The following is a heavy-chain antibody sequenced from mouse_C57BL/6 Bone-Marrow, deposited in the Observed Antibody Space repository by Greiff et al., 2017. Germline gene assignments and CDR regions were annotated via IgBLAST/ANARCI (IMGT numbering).Heavy chain of an antibody. CDR3: TEDDDFYYDAMDY. V-gene: IGHV1-15*01. CDR1: GYTFTDYE. CDR2: IDPETGGT. J-gene: IGHJ4*01. Sequence: VQLQQSGAELVRPGASVTLSCTASGYTFTDYEMHWVKQTPVHGLEWIGAIDPETGGTAYNQKFKGKAILTADKSSSTAYLELRSLTSEDSAVYYCTEDDDFYYDAMDYWGQGTSVLVSS. D-gene: IGHD2-13*01.